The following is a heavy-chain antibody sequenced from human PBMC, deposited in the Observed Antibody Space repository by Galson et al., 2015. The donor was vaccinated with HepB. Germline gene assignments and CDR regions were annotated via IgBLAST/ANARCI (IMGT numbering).Heavy chain of an antibody. CDR3: ARVRGDILTGHTDASDI. Sequence: SVKVSCKASGYTFTSYYMHWVRQAPGQGLEWMGIFNPSGGSTSYAQKFQGRVTMTRDTSTSTVYMELSSLRSEDTAVYYCARVRGDILTGHTDASDIWGQGTMVTVSS. J-gene: IGHJ3*02. CDR2: FNPSGGST. CDR1: GYTFTSYY. V-gene: IGHV1-46*03. D-gene: IGHD3-9*01.